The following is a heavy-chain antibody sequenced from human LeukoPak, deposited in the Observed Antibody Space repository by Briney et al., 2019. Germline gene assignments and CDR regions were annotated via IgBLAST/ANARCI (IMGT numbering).Heavy chain of an antibody. CDR3: ARGPSGYHNT. V-gene: IGHV3-48*01. D-gene: IGHD5-12*01. CDR2: ISSSNSTI. J-gene: IGHJ4*02. Sequence: GGSLRLSCAASGFTFSSYWMHWVRQAPGKGLEWVSYISSSNSTIYYADSVKGRFTISRNNAKNSLYLQMNSLRTEDTAVYYCARGPSGYHNTGGQGTLVTVSS. CDR1: GFTFSSYW.